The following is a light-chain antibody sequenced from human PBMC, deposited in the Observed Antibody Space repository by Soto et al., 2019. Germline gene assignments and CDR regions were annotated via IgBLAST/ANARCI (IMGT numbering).Light chain of an antibody. CDR1: QSINNW. CDR3: QQYSAYPIT. J-gene: IGKJ2*01. V-gene: IGKV1-5*03. Sequence: DLQMTQAPSTLSASVGDRVTITCRASQSINNWLAWYQQKPGKAPKLLIYKTSSLESGVPSRFSGSGSGTEFTLTISSLQPDDFATDFCQQYSAYPITLGQGTKLEIK. CDR2: KTS.